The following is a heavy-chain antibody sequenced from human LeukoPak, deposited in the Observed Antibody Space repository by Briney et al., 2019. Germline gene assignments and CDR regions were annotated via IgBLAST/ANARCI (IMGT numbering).Heavy chain of an antibody. CDR1: GFTFDDYA. CDR3: ARGLMIRGVADY. Sequence: GGSLRLSCAVSGFTFDDYAMHWVRQAPGKGLEWVSGISWNSGSIGYADSVKGRFTISRDNAKNSLYLQMNSLRAEDTAVYYCARGLMIRGVADYWGQGTLVTVSS. V-gene: IGHV3-9*01. J-gene: IGHJ4*02. D-gene: IGHD3-10*01. CDR2: ISWNSGSI.